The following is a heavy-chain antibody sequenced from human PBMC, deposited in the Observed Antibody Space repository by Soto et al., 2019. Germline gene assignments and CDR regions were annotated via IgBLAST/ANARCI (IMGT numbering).Heavy chain of an antibody. CDR3: ARGGGVTMVPGAAPRYYYYYGMDV. D-gene: IGHD3-10*01. Sequence: PSETLSLTCAVYGGSFSGYYWSWIRQPPGKGLEWIGEINHSGSTNYNPSLKSRVTISVDTSKNQFSLKLSSVTAADTAVYYCARGGGVTMVPGAAPRYYYYYGMDVWGQGTTVTVSS. CDR2: INHSGST. CDR1: GGSFSGYY. J-gene: IGHJ6*02. V-gene: IGHV4-34*01.